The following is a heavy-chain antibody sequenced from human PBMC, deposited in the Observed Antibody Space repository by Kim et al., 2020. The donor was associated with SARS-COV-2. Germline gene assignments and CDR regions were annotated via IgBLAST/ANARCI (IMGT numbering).Heavy chain of an antibody. V-gene: IGHV3-23*01. J-gene: IGHJ5*02. D-gene: IGHD3-10*01. Sequence: GGSLRLSCAASGFTFSSYAMSWVRQAPGKGLEWVSAISGSGGSTYYADSVKGRFTISRDNSKNTLYLQMNSLRAEDTAVYYCAKEVTMVRGVIRWFDPWGQGTLVTVSS. CDR3: AKEVTMVRGVIRWFDP. CDR2: ISGSGGST. CDR1: GFTFSSYA.